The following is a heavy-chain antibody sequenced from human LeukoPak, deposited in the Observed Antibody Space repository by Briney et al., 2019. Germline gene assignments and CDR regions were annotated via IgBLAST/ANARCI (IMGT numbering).Heavy chain of an antibody. J-gene: IGHJ4*02. CDR2: IYTSGST. CDR3: AKTHSHFPPYFDY. Sequence: SETLSLTCTVSGVSISSYYWSWIRQPAGKGLEWIGRIYTSGSTNYNPSLKSRVTLSLDKSKNQFSLQLSSVTAADTAMYYCAKTHSHFPPYFDYWGQGTLVIVSS. V-gene: IGHV4-4*07. D-gene: IGHD4-11*01. CDR1: GVSISSYY.